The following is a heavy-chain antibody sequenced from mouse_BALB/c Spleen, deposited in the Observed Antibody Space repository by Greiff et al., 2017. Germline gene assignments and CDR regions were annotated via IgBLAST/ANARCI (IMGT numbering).Heavy chain of an antibody. CDR3: ARDDYGAAWFAY. CDR2: ISSGGSYT. J-gene: IGHJ3*01. V-gene: IGHV5-9-3*01. CDR1: GFTFSSYA. Sequence: DVKLVESGGGLVKPGGSLKLSCAASGFTFSSYAMSWVRQTPEKRLEWVATISSGGSYTYYPDSVKGRFTISSDNAKNTLYLQMSSLRSEDTAMYYCARDDYGAAWFAYWGQGTLVTVSA. D-gene: IGHD2-4*01.